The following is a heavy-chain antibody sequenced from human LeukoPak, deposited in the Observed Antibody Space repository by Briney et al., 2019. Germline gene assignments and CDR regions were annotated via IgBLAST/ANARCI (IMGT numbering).Heavy chain of an antibody. V-gene: IGHV3-48*03. J-gene: IGHJ5*02. CDR1: GFTFSSYE. CDR2: ISSSGSTI. Sequence: GGSLRLSCAASGFTFSSYEMNWVRPAPGKGLEWVSYISSSGSTIYYAVSVKGRFTISRDNAKNSLYLQMNSLRAEDTAVYYCARAVAEWFDPWGQGTLVTVSS. CDR3: ARAVAEWFDP. D-gene: IGHD6-19*01.